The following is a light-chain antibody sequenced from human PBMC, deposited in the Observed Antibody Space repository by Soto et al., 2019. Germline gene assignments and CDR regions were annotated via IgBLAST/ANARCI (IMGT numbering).Light chain of an antibody. J-gene: IGKJ3*01. Sequence: DIQMTQSPSTLSASVGDRVTITCRASQSLGSWLAWYQQRPGRAPQLLIYMASTLESGVPSRFSGDGSGTEFTLTITSLQPDDFATYYCQQYDNYPFSFGPGTKVDI. CDR3: QQYDNYPFS. CDR2: MAS. CDR1: QSLGSW. V-gene: IGKV1-5*03.